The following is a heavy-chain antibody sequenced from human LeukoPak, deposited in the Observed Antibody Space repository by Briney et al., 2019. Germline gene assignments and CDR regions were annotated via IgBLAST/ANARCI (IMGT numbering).Heavy chain of an antibody. J-gene: IGHJ4*02. Sequence: GGSLRLSCAASGFTFNNYWIHWVRQVPGKGLVWVSRINNDGSSASYVDSVKGRFTISRDNAKNSLYLQMNSLRTGDTAFYYCAKDIAVAGTGPLDYWGQGTLVTVSS. D-gene: IGHD6-19*01. CDR3: AKDIAVAGTGPLDY. CDR2: INNDGSSA. V-gene: IGHV3-74*01. CDR1: GFTFNNYW.